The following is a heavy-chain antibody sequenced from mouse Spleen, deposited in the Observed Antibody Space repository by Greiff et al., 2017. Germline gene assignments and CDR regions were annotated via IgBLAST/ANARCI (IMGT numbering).Heavy chain of an antibody. V-gene: IGHV14-3*02. Sequence: EVMLVESGAELVKPGASVKLSCTASGFNIKDTYMHWVKQRPEQGLEWIGRIDPANGNTKYDPKFQGKATITADTSSNTAYLQLSSLTSEDTAVYYCASYYRYDVYWGQGTLVTVSA. J-gene: IGHJ3*01. CDR1: GFNIKDTY. CDR3: ASYYRYDVY. CDR2: IDPANGNT. D-gene: IGHD2-14*01.